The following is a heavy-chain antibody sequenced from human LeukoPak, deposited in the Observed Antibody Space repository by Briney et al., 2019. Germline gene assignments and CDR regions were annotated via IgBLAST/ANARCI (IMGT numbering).Heavy chain of an antibody. V-gene: IGHV4-39*01. D-gene: IGHD2-2*01. J-gene: IGHJ6*02. Sequence: SETLSLTCTVFGVSVTTSGYYGAWIRQPPGRGLQWIGSISYSGITYYKPSLRGRVTISGDTAKNQFSLKLSSVTAADTAVYYCARHNDYASLMDVWGQGTTVTVSS. CDR3: ARHNDYASLMDV. CDR1: GVSVTTSGYY. CDR2: ISYSGIT.